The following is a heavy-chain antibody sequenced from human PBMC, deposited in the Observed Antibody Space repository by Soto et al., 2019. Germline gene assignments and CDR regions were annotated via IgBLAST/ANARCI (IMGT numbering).Heavy chain of an antibody. J-gene: IGHJ4*02. Sequence: GGSLRLSCAASGFTFSSYGMHWVRQAPGKGLEWVAVISYDGSNKYYADSVKGRFTISRDNSKNTLYLQMNSLRAEDTAVHYCAKDWGRYSSSWYDYFDYWGQGTLVTVSS. D-gene: IGHD6-13*01. CDR3: AKDWGRYSSSWYDYFDY. CDR1: GFTFSSYG. CDR2: ISYDGSNK. V-gene: IGHV3-30*18.